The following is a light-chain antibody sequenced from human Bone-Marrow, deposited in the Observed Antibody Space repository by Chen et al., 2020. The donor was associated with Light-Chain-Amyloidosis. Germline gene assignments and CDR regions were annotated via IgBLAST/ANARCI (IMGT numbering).Light chain of an antibody. Sequence: SSELTQPPSVSVSPGQSARISCSGDTLSKQYSYWYQRKAVQVPAVVIYKDSERPSVVPQRFSGSSSGTTVSLTISGVQAEDEADYYCQSVDMSGPYVVFGGGTKLTVL. CDR3: QSVDMSGPYVV. V-gene: IGLV3-25*03. CDR1: TLSKQY. CDR2: KDS. J-gene: IGLJ2*01.